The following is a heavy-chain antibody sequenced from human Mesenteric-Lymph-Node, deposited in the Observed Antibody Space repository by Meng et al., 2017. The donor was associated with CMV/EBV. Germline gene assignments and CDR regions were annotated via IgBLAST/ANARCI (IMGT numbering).Heavy chain of an antibody. Sequence: ASVKVSCKASGYTFTGYYMHWVRQAPGQGLEWMGWINPNSGGTNYAQKFQGRVTMTRDTSISTAYMELSRLRSDDTAVYYCARDERRQWLVNPYYFDYWGQGTLVTVSS. CDR1: GYTFTGYY. J-gene: IGHJ4*02. V-gene: IGHV1-2*02. CDR3: ARDERRQWLVNPYYFDY. CDR2: INPNSGGT. D-gene: IGHD6-19*01.